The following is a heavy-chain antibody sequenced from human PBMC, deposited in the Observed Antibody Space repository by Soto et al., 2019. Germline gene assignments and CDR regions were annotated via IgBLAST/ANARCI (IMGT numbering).Heavy chain of an antibody. V-gene: IGHV3-30*03. CDR3: NYYDSRYGMDV. Sequence: QVQLVESGGGVVQPGRSLRLSCAASGFTFSSYGMHWVRQAPGKGLEWVAVISYDGSNKYYADSVKGRFTISRDNSKNTLYLQMNSLRAEDTAVYYCNYYDSRYGMDVWGQGTTVTVSS. D-gene: IGHD3-22*01. CDR2: ISYDGSNK. CDR1: GFTFSSYG. J-gene: IGHJ6*02.